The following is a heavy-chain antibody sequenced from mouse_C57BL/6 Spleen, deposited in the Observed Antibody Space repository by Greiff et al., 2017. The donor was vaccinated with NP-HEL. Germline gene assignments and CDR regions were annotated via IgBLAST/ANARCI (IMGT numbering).Heavy chain of an antibody. J-gene: IGHJ4*01. V-gene: IGHV2-4*01. CDR3: AKKRDYYGNDYYAMDY. D-gene: IGHD1-1*01. CDR2: IWSGGST. CDR1: GFSLTSYG. Sequence: VKVVESGPGLVQPSQSLSITCTVSGFSLTSYGVHWVRQPPGKGLEWLGVIWSGGSTDYNAAFISRLSISKDNSKSQVFFKMNSLQADDTAIYYCAKKRDYYGNDYYAMDYWGQGTSVTVSS.